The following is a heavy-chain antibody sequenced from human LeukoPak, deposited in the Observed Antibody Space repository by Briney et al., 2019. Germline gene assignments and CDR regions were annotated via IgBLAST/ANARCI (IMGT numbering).Heavy chain of an antibody. D-gene: IGHD5-18*01. J-gene: IGHJ4*02. CDR1: GFTFDDYA. CDR2: ISWNSGSI. Sequence: GGSLRLSCAASGFTFDDYAMHWVRQAPGKGLEWVSGISWNSGSIGYADSVKGRFTISRDNAKTSLYLQMNSLRVEDTALYYCARGLSGVTGYTYGRGIDYWGQGTLVTVSS. V-gene: IGHV3-9*01. CDR3: ARGLSGVTGYTYGRGIDY.